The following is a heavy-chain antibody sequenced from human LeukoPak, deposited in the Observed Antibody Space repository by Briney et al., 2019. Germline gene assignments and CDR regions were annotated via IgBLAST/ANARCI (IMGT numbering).Heavy chain of an antibody. D-gene: IGHD5-18*01. J-gene: IGHJ4*02. V-gene: IGHV1-69*13. Sequence: SVKVSCKASGGTFSSYAINWVRQAPGQGLEWMGGIIPIFGTTNYAQKFQGRVTITADESTSTAYMELSSLRSEDTAVYYCAAARYSYGRLSFDYWGQGTLVTVSS. CDR2: IIPIFGTT. CDR1: GGTFSSYA. CDR3: AAARYSYGRLSFDY.